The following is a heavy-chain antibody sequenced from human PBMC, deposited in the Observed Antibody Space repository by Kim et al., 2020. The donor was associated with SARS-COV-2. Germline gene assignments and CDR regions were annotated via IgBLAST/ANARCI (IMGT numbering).Heavy chain of an antibody. V-gene: IGHV3-23*01. CDR1: GFTFSTYA. D-gene: IGHD3-16*02. CDR3: TKALYGGNF. J-gene: IGHJ4*02. Sequence: GGSLRLSCAASGFTFSTYAMSWVRQAPGKGLEWVSAISGSGGTTNYADSVKGRFTVSRDNSKNMLYLQMNSLRAEDTAVYYCTKALYGGNFWGQGTRVTV. CDR2: ISGSGGTT.